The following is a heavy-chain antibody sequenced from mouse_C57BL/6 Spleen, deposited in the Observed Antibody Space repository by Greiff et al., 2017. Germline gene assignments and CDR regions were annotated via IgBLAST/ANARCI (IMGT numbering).Heavy chain of an antibody. CDR3: ERCLTGTSDYDAMED. D-gene: IGHD4-1*01. Sequence: QVQLQQSGAELARPGASVKLSCKASGYTFTSYGISWVKQRPGQGLEWIGEIYPRSGNTYYNEKFKGKATLTADKSASTAYMERRSLTSEDSAVYFCERCLTGTSDYDAMEDWGQGTSVTVAS. CDR2: IYPRSGNT. CDR1: GYTFTSYG. J-gene: IGHJ4*01. V-gene: IGHV1-81*01.